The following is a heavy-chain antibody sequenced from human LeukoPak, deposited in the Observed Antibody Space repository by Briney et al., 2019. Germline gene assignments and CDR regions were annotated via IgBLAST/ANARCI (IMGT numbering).Heavy chain of an antibody. CDR1: GFTFDDYA. CDR3: AKDTQGYGFLVDY. D-gene: IGHD5-18*01. CDR2: ISWNSGSI. V-gene: IGHV3-9*01. J-gene: IGHJ4*02. Sequence: GRSLRLSCAASGFTFDDYAMHWVRQAPGKGLEWVSGISWNSGSIGYADSVKGRFTISRDNAKNSLYLQMNSLRAEDTALHYCAKDTQGYGFLVDYWGQGTLVTVSS.